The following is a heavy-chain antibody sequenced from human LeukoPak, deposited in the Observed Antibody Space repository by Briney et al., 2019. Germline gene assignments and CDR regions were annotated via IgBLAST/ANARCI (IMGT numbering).Heavy chain of an antibody. J-gene: IGHJ3*02. D-gene: IGHD6-19*01. CDR3: AGGDSSGWYGAFDI. CDR1: GYTFTSYA. Sequence: GASVKVSCKASGYTFTSYATHWVRQAPGQRLEWMGWINAGNGNTKYSQKFQGRVTITRDTSASTAYMELSSLRSEDTAVYYCAGGDSSGWYGAFDIWGQGTMVTVSS. CDR2: INAGNGNT. V-gene: IGHV1-3*01.